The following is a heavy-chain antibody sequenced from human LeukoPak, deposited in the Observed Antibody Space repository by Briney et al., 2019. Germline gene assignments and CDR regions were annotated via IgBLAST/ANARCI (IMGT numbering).Heavy chain of an antibody. Sequence: PGGSLRLSCAASGFTFSSYAMSWVRQAPGKGLVWVSRISTDGSSTNSADSVKGRLTISRDNAKNTLYLQMNSLRAEDTAVYYCVREYSSSSGRAFDIWGQGTMVTVSP. V-gene: IGHV3-74*01. J-gene: IGHJ3*02. CDR1: GFTFSSYA. D-gene: IGHD6-6*01. CDR2: ISTDGSST. CDR3: VREYSSSSGRAFDI.